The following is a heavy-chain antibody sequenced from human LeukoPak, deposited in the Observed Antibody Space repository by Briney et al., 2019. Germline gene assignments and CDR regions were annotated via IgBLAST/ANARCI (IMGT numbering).Heavy chain of an antibody. Sequence: SVKVSCKASGGTFSSYAISWLRQAPGQGFEWLGMIIPILGTPDYAQKFQDRVTLTADRSTSTVYLELSSLTSEDTALYYCARRIAVAGSPVYYFDYWGQGTLVTVSS. V-gene: IGHV1-69*04. CDR2: IIPILGTP. J-gene: IGHJ4*02. CDR3: ARRIAVAGSPVYYFDY. CDR1: GGTFSSYA. D-gene: IGHD6-19*01.